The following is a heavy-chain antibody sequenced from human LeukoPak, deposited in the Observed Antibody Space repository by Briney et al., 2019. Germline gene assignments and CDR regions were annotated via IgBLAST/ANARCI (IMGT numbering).Heavy chain of an antibody. J-gene: IGHJ4*02. Sequence: GGSLRLSCAASGFTFSSYAMNWVRQAPGKGLEWVSVVRGSGGSTYYADSVRGRFTISRDSSKNTLYLQMDSLRAEDTAFYYCARGRGYIFDYWGQGILVTVSS. V-gene: IGHV3-23*01. D-gene: IGHD5-24*01. CDR2: VRGSGGST. CDR3: ARGRGYIFDY. CDR1: GFTFSSYA.